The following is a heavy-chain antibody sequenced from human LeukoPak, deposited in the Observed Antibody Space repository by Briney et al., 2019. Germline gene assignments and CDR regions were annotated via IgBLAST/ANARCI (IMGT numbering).Heavy chain of an antibody. D-gene: IGHD4-17*01. CDR3: ARVRAVTQTPLGY. V-gene: IGHV1-18*01. CDR2: ISAYNGNT. Sequence: ASVKVSCRASGYAFTSYGISWVRPAPGQGLEWMGWISAYNGNTHYAQKLQGRVTMTTDTSTSTVYMELRSLRSDDTAVYYCARVRAVTQTPLGYWGQGTLVTVSS. CDR1: GYAFTSYG. J-gene: IGHJ4*02.